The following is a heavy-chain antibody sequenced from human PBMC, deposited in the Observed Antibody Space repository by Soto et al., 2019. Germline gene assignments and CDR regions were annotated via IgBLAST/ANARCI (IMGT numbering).Heavy chain of an antibody. CDR2: IYSGGST. Sequence: EVQLVESGGGLVQPGGSLRLSCAASGFTVSSNYMSWVRQAPGKGLEWVSVIYSGGSTYYADSVKGRFTISRDNSKNTLYLQMNRLRAEDTAVYYCARALWELALFDYWGQGTLVTVSS. J-gene: IGHJ4*02. V-gene: IGHV3-66*01. D-gene: IGHD1-26*01. CDR1: GFTVSSNY. CDR3: ARALWELALFDY.